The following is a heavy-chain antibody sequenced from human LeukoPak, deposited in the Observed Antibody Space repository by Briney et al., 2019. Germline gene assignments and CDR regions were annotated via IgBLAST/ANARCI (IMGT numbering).Heavy chain of an antibody. J-gene: IGHJ4*02. V-gene: IGHV4-34*01. CDR1: GGSFSGYY. D-gene: IGHD1-7*01. CDR2: INHSGST. CDR3: ARVNNWNFYFGY. Sequence: PSETLSLTCAVYGGSFSGYYWSWIRQPPGKGLEWIGEINHSGSTNYNPSLKSRVTISADTSKNQFSLKLSSVTAADTAVYYCARVNNWNFYFGYWGQGTLVTVSS.